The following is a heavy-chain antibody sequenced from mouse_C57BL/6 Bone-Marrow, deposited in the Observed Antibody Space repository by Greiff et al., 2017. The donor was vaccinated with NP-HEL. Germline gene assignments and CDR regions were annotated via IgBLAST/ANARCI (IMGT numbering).Heavy chain of an antibody. V-gene: IGHV1-54*01. CDR1: GYAFTNYL. D-gene: IGHD3-2*02. Sequence: QVQLQQSGAELVRPGTSVKVSCKASGYAFTNYLIEWVKQRPGQGLEWIGVINPGSGGPHYNEKFKGKATLTADKSSRTAYMQLSSLTSEDSAVYFCARDSSGYVAYWGQGTLVTVSA. CDR3: ARDSSGYVAY. J-gene: IGHJ3*01. CDR2: INPGSGGP.